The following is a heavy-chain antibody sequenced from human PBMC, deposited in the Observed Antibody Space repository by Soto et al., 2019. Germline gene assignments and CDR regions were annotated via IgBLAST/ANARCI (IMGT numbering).Heavy chain of an antibody. Sequence: SETLSLTSAGSGDSISTNNWWSWVRQPPGKGLEWIGEAYHNGLTNYNPSLKSRVTMSVDTSKNQFSLKLTSVTAADTAIYYCARDAAVPGESDRFDYWGQGTLVTVSS. CDR3: ARDAAVPGESDRFDY. CDR2: AYHNGLT. V-gene: IGHV4-4*02. CDR1: GDSISTNNW. J-gene: IGHJ4*02. D-gene: IGHD6-19*01.